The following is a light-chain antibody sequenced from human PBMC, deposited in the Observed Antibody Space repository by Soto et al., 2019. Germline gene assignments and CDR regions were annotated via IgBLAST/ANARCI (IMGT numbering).Light chain of an antibody. CDR2: GAS. CDR3: QQYGSSPPIA. V-gene: IGKV3-20*01. CDR1: QSVSSSY. J-gene: IGKJ5*01. Sequence: ELTQSPHDLTLKPGKRATLGWRASQSVSSSYLAWYQQKPGQAPRHLIYGASSRATGISDRFSGSGSGTDFTLTICRLEPEDFAVYYCQQYGSSPPIAFGQGTRLEIK.